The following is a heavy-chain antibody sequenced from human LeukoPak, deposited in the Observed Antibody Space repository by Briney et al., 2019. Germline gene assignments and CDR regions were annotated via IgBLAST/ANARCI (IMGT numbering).Heavy chain of an antibody. Sequence: SVKVSCKASGGTFSSYAISWVRQAPGQGLEWMGGIIPILGTANYAQKFQGRVTITADESTSTAYMELSSLRSEDTAVYYCARDSSGDDAFDIWGQGTMVTVSS. V-gene: IGHV1-69*13. D-gene: IGHD6-19*01. CDR3: ARDSSGDDAFDI. CDR2: IIPILGTA. CDR1: GGTFSSYA. J-gene: IGHJ3*02.